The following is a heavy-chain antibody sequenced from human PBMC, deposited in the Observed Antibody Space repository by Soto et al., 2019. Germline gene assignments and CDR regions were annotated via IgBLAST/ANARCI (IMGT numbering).Heavy chain of an antibody. CDR1: GGSMSRYY. CDR3: ARDVRPPGLAYFDL. V-gene: IGHV4-59*01. Sequence: SETLSLTCSFSGGSMSRYYWTWIRQPPGKGLEWIGNVHHTGNTNYNASLKSRVTISLDTSNSDFSLHLTSVTAADTAVYYCARDVRPPGLAYFDLWGPGTLVTVSS. D-gene: IGHD6-6*01. CDR2: VHHTGNT. J-gene: IGHJ2*01.